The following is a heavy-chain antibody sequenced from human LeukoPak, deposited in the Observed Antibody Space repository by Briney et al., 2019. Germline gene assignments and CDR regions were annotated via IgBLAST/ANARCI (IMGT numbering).Heavy chain of an antibody. V-gene: IGHV4-39*01. CDR1: GGSISSSSYY. Sequence: SETLSLTCTVSGGSISSSSYYWGWIRQPPGKGLEWIGSIYYSGSTYYNPSLKSRVTISVDTFKNQFSLKLSSVTAADTAVYYCARHAPITIFGVVTVFDYWGQGTLVTVSS. CDR3: ARHAPITIFGVVTVFDY. D-gene: IGHD3-3*01. CDR2: IYYSGST. J-gene: IGHJ4*02.